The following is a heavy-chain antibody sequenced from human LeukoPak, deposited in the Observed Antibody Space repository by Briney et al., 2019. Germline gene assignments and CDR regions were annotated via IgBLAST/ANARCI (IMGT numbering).Heavy chain of an antibody. Sequence: GGSLRLSCAASGFTFSSYAMHWVRQAPGKGPEWVAVISYDGSNKYYADSVKGRFTISRDNSKNTLYLQMNSLRAEDTAVYHCARDRHYDFWSGPTPLNYWGQGTLVTVSS. CDR1: GFTFSSYA. J-gene: IGHJ4*02. V-gene: IGHV3-30-3*01. D-gene: IGHD3-3*01. CDR3: ARDRHYDFWSGPTPLNY. CDR2: ISYDGSNK.